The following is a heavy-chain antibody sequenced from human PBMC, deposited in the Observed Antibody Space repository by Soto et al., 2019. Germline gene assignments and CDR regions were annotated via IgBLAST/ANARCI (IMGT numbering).Heavy chain of an antibody. J-gene: IGHJ6*02. CDR2: TFYRSKWYS. CDR3: ARDLGLRSYVMDV. Sequence: SQTLSLTCALSGDSVSSKSAAWNWIRQSPSRGLEWLGRTFYRSKWYSDYAVSVKSRITINPDTSKNQFSLQLNSVTPEDTAVYYCARDLGLRSYVMDVSGQGTTVTVSS. V-gene: IGHV6-1*01. CDR1: GDSVSSKSAA. D-gene: IGHD4-17*01.